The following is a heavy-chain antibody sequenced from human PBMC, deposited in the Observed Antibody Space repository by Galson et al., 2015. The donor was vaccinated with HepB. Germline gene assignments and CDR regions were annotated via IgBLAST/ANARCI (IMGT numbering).Heavy chain of an antibody. J-gene: IGHJ4*02. CDR2: ISETDDTT. Sequence: SLRLSCAASGFTFSDYYMSWVRQAPGKGLEWVSGISETDDTTYYADSVKGWFTISRDNSKNMLYLQMNSLTAEDTAVYYCAKTSGQGLVIVIIPLYYFDSWGQGTLVAVSS. V-gene: IGHV3-23*01. D-gene: IGHD3-22*01. CDR3: AKTSGQGLVIVIIPLYYFDS. CDR1: GFTFSDYY.